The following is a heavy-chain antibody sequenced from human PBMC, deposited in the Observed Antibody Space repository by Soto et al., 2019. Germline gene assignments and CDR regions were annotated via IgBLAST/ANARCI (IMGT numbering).Heavy chain of an antibody. V-gene: IGHV1-2*04. D-gene: IGHD1-26*01. CDR3: ARNIREEYYFDY. Sequence: GASVKVSCKASGYTFTGYYMHWVRQAPGQGLEWMGWINPNSGGTNYAQKFQGWVTMTRDTPISTAYMELSRLRSDDTAVYYCARNIREEYYFDYWGQGTLVTVSS. J-gene: IGHJ4*02. CDR1: GYTFTGYY. CDR2: INPNSGGT.